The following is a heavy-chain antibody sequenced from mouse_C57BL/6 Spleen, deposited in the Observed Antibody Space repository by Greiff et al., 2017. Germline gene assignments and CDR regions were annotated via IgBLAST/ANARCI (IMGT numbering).Heavy chain of an antibody. Sequence: EVKLVESGRDLVKPGGSLKLSCAASGFTFTSYGMSWVRQTPDKRLEWVATISSGGSYTYYPYSVKGRFTISRNNAKNPLYLQMSSLKSEDTAMYYCGRRDDGGSYFDYWGQGTTLTVSS. D-gene: IGHD1-2*01. CDR1: GFTFTSYG. CDR2: ISSGGSYT. V-gene: IGHV5-6*01. CDR3: GRRDDGGSYFDY. J-gene: IGHJ2*01.